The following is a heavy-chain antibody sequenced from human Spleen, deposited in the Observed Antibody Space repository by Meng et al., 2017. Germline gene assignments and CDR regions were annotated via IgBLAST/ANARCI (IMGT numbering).Heavy chain of an antibody. CDR3: ARGPTTMAHDFDY. CDR2: FYYSGRP. Sequence: GHVPASGPGLVHPPQSRSLTLTVSGDSISSRTYYWGWIRQHPGKALELIGYFYYSGRPYYNPSFTSLATISVDSSKNQFSLKLSSVTAADTAVYYCARGPTTMAHDFDYWGQGTLVTVSS. D-gene: IGHD4-11*01. J-gene: IGHJ4*02. CDR1: GDSISSRTYY. V-gene: IGHV4-31*01.